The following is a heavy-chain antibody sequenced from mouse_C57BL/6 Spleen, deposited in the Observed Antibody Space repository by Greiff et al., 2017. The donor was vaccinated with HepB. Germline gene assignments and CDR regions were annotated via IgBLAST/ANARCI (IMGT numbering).Heavy chain of an antibody. Sequence: QVQLQQPGTELVKPGASVKLSCKASGYTFTSYWMHWVKQRPGQGLEWIGNINPSNGGTNYNEKFKSKATLTVDKSSSPAYMQLSSLTSEDSAVYYCARWSPIYDGYYGFAYWGQGTLVTVSA. D-gene: IGHD2-3*01. CDR3: ARWSPIYDGYYGFAY. CDR2: INPSNGGT. J-gene: IGHJ3*01. CDR1: GYTFTSYW. V-gene: IGHV1-53*01.